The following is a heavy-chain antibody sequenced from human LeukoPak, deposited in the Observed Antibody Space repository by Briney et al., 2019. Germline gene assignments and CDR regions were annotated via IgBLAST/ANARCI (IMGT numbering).Heavy chain of an antibody. V-gene: IGHV1-46*01. CDR1: GSTFTSYY. CDR3: ARPVEMATTYPLDY. J-gene: IGHJ4*02. D-gene: IGHD5-24*01. CDR2: VNPSGGST. Sequence: ASVKVSCKASGSTFTSYYMHWVRQAPGQGLEWMGIVNPSGGSTSYAQKFQGRVTMTRDMSTSTVYMELSSLRSEDTAVYYCARPVEMATTYPLDYWGQGTLVTVSS.